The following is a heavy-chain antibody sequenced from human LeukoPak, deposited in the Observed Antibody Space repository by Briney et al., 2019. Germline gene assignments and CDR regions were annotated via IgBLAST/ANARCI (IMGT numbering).Heavy chain of an antibody. J-gene: IGHJ4*02. Sequence: GGSLRLSCVTSGFTVSRNYMSWVRQAPGKGLEWVSVIYSGGSTYYADSVKGRFTISRDNSKNTLYLQMNSLRAEDTAVYYCAKDDGAFDYWGQGTLVTVSS. CDR3: AKDDGAFDY. CDR2: IYSGGST. D-gene: IGHD1-26*01. CDR1: GFTVSRNY. V-gene: IGHV3-53*01.